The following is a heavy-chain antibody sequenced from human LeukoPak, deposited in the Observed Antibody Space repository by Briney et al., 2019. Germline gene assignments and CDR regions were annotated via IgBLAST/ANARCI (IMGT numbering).Heavy chain of an antibody. V-gene: IGHV3-21*01. CDR3: ARDPNVLGITPYYFDF. CDR1: GFTFSSCA. CDR2: ISSDSSYI. Sequence: PGGSLRLSCAASGFTFSSCAMSWVRQAPGKGLEWVASISSDSSYIDYADSVKGRFTISRDNAKNSLFLKTDTLRGDDTGIYYCARDPNVLGITPYYFDFWGQGTLVTVSS. J-gene: IGHJ4*02. D-gene: IGHD3-10*02.